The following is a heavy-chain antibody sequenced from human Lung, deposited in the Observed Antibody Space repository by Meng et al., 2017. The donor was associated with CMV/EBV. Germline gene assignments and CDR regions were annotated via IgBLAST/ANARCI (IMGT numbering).Heavy chain of an antibody. Sequence: GSLRLXCTVSGVSISSSTYYWDWIRQPPGKGLEYIGSIYYSGSTYYNPSLKGRVTISVDASKNQFSLKLTSVTAADTAVYYCARSEPAESYCTNGVCSDYYYGMDVXGQGXTVTVSS. J-gene: IGHJ6*02. CDR1: GVSISSSTYY. D-gene: IGHD2-8*01. V-gene: IGHV4-39*07. CDR3: ARSEPAESYCTNGVCSDYYYGMDV. CDR2: IYYSGST.